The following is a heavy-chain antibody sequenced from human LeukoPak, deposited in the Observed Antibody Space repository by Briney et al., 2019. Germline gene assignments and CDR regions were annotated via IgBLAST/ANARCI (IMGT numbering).Heavy chain of an antibody. D-gene: IGHD3-9*01. Sequence: GGSLRLSCAASGFTFSSYAMHWVRQAPGKGLEWVAVISYDGSNKYYADSVKGRFTISRDNSKNTLYLQMNSLRAEDTAVYYCARETDYYDILTGPNFDPWGQGTLVTVSS. J-gene: IGHJ5*02. CDR2: ISYDGSNK. CDR3: ARETDYYDILTGPNFDP. CDR1: GFTFSSYA. V-gene: IGHV3-30-3*01.